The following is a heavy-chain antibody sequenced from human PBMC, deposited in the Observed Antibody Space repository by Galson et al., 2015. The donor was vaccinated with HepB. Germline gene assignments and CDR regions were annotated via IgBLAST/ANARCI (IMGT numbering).Heavy chain of an antibody. J-gene: IGHJ2*01. CDR1: GFNANNNF. Sequence: SLRLSCAASGFNANNNFMTWVRQAPGKGLEWVSVIYSGGSTYHADSVKGRFTISGDSSKNTLYLQMNSLRVEDTAVYYCARAYGGSDYYFLHWYFDLWGRGTLVTVSS. CDR3: ARAYGGSDYYFLHWYFDL. V-gene: IGHV3-66*01. CDR2: IYSGGST. D-gene: IGHD3-22*01.